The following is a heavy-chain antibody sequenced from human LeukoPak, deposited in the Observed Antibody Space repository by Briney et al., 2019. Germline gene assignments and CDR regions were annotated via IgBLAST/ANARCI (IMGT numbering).Heavy chain of an antibody. V-gene: IGHV4-30-4*08. J-gene: IGHJ6*03. CDR1: GGPVGSGDYY. CDR3: ARASSGSYSGPIYYYYYMDV. D-gene: IGHD1-26*01. CDR2: IYHSGST. Sequence: SQTLSLTCTVSGGPVGSGDYYWSWIRQPPGKGLEWIGCIYHSGSTYYNPSLKSRVTISLDTPKNQFSLKLSSVTAADTAVYYCARASSGSYSGPIYYYYYMDVWGKGTTVTVSS.